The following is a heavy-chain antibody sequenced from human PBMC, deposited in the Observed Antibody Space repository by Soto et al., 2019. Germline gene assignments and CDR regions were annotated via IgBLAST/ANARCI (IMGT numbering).Heavy chain of an antibody. CDR3: ARLRDLRYSSGWTWLGLNWFDP. CDR2: IYYSGST. J-gene: IGHJ5*02. Sequence: PSETLSLTCTVSRGSISSGTNYWAWIRQPPGKGLEWIANIYYSGSTFYNPSLKSRVTTSLDTSKNQFSLKLSSVTAADTAVYYCARLRDLRYSSGWTWLGLNWFDPWGQGTLVTVSS. V-gene: IGHV4-39*01. D-gene: IGHD6-19*01. CDR1: RGSISSGTNY.